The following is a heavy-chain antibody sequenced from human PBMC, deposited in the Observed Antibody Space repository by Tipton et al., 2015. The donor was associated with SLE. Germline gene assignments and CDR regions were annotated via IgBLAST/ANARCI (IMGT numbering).Heavy chain of an antibody. D-gene: IGHD2-2*01. CDR1: GGSISSGSYY. V-gene: IGHV4-61*02. CDR2: IYTSGST. Sequence: LRLSCTVSGGSISSGSYYWSWIRQPAGKGLEWVGRIYTSGSTNYNPSLKSRVTISVDTSKNQFSLKLSPVTAADTAVYYCAVYCSSTSCSFDYWGQGTLVTVSS. CDR3: AVYCSSTSCSFDY. J-gene: IGHJ4*02.